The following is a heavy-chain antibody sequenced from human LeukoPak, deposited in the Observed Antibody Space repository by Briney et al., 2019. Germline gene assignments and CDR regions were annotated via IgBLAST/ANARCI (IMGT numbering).Heavy chain of an antibody. CDR2: ISYDGSNK. V-gene: IGHV3-30*18. CDR1: GFTFSSYG. J-gene: IGHJ4*02. CDR3: AKDSDEYYYGSGMEY. Sequence: QAGGSLRLSCAASGFTFSSYGMHWVRQAPGKGLEWVAVISYDGSNKYYADSVKGRFTISRDNSKNTLYLQMNSLRAEDTAVYYCAKDSDEYYYGSGMEYWGQGTLVTVSS. D-gene: IGHD3-10*01.